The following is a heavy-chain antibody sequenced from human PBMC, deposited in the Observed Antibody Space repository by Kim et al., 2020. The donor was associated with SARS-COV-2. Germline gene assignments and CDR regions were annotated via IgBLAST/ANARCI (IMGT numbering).Heavy chain of an antibody. CDR3: AGDPGTYDFWSGYSIYY. Sequence: GGSLRLSCAASGFTFSSYAMHWVRQAPGKGLEWVAVISYDGSNKYYADSVKGRFTISRDNSKNTLYLQMNSLRAEDTAVYYCAGDPGTYDFWSGYSIYY. CDR2: ISYDGSNK. J-gene: IGHJ6*01. D-gene: IGHD3-3*01. CDR1: GFTFSSYA. V-gene: IGHV3-30*04.